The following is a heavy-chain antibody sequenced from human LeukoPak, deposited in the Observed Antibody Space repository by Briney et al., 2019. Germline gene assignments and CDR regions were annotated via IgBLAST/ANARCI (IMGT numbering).Heavy chain of an antibody. CDR1: RYTLPSYG. CDR3: ARDLRRYCSSTSCDFDY. J-gene: IGHJ4*02. V-gene: IGHV1-18*01. CDR2: ISAYNGNT. Sequence: SVTVSCLSSRYTLPSYGISGVRPAPAQGRAGMGWISAYNGNTNYAQKLQGRVTMTTDTSTSTAYMELRSLRSDDTAVYYCARDLRRYCSSTSCDFDYWGQGTLVTVSS. D-gene: IGHD2-2*01.